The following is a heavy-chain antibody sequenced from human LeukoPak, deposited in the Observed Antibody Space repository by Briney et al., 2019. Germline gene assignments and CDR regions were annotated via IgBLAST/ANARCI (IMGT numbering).Heavy chain of an antibody. Sequence: GGSLRLSCAASGFTFNNYWIHWVRQAPGKGLVWVSRINSDGSSTSYADSVKGRFTISRDNAKNTLYLQMNSLRAEDTAVYYCAILGVVPAAPSNWFDPWGQGTLVTVSS. CDR3: AILGVVPAAPSNWFDP. D-gene: IGHD2-2*01. V-gene: IGHV3-74*01. CDR2: INSDGSST. CDR1: GFTFNNYW. J-gene: IGHJ5*02.